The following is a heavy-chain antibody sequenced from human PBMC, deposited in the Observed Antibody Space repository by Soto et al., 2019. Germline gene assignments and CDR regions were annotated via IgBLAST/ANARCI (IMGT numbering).Heavy chain of an antibody. V-gene: IGHV4-61*01. J-gene: IGHJ6*02. Sequence: QVQLQESGPGLVKPSETLSLNCTVSGGSVSSGSFYWTWIRQPPGKGLEWIGYIYNSETTNYNPSLKRRVTMLVDTSKNQFSLILTSVTAADTAVYHCARDRILDGLDVWGQGTTVTVSS. CDR3: ARDRILDGLDV. CDR2: IYNSETT. CDR1: GGSVSSGSFY.